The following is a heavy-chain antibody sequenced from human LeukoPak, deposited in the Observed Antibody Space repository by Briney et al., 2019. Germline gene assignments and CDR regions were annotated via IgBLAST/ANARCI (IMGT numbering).Heavy chain of an antibody. CDR1: GFTFSSYS. J-gene: IGHJ6*02. CDR2: ISSSSSYI. CDR3: ARDSLGGWYKRMDV. V-gene: IGHV3-21*01. Sequence: KTGGSLRLSCAASGFTFSSYSMNWVRQAPGKGLEWVSSISSSSSYIYYADSVKGRFTISRDNAKNSLYLQMNSLRAEDTAVYYCARDSLGGWYKRMDVWGQGTTVTVSS. D-gene: IGHD6-19*01.